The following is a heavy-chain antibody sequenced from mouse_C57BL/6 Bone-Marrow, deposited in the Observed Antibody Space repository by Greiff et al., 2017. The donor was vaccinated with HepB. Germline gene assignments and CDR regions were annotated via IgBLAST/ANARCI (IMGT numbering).Heavy chain of an antibody. D-gene: IGHD4-1*01. CDR3: ANTGRNWYFDV. Sequence: VMLVESGPGLVQPSQSLSITCTVSGFSLTSYGIHWVRQSPGKGLEWLGVIWRGGSTDYNAAFMSRLSITKDNSKSQVFFKMNSLQADDTAIYYCANTGRNWYFDVWGTGTTVTVSS. CDR1: GFSLTSYG. J-gene: IGHJ1*03. V-gene: IGHV2-5*01. CDR2: IWRGGST.